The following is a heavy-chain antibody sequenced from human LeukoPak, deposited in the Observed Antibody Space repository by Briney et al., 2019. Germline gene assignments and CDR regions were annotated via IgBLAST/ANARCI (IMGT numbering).Heavy chain of an antibody. V-gene: IGHV3-23*01. CDR2: ISGSGANT. CDR3: AQESAGYTYPYYFDY. D-gene: IGHD3-16*02. CDR1: GFTVCSYA. Sequence: QSGGSLRLSCAASGFTVCSYAMSWVRQAPGKGLEWVSTISGSGANTYYADSVRGRFTISRDNSKNTLYLHMNSLRAEDTAVYYCAQESAGYTYPYYFDYWGQGTLVTVSS. J-gene: IGHJ4*02.